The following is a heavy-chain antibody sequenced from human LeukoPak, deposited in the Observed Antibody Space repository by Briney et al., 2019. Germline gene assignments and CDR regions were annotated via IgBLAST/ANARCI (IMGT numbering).Heavy chain of an antibody. CDR2: IYTSGST. D-gene: IGHD6-19*01. V-gene: IGHV4-61*02. Sequence: SQTLSLTCTVSGNSISSGDYYWSWIRQPAGKGLEWIGRIYTSGSTTYNPSLKSRVTISGDTSENQFSLRLTSVTAADTAVYFCARERGGSKLTGLYGRDYYYMDVWGKGTTVTVSS. J-gene: IGHJ6*03. CDR1: GNSISSGDYY. CDR3: ARERGGSKLTGLYGRDYYYMDV.